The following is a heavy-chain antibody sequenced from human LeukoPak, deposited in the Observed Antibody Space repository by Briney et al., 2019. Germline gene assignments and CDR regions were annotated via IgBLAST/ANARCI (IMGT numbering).Heavy chain of an antibody. CDR1: GFTFSLHY. J-gene: IGHJ4*02. CDR2: IKEDGSEK. D-gene: IGHD1-1*01. CDR3: ARHXYFYFDL. V-gene: IGHV3-7*01. Sequence: PGGSLRLSCAASGFTFSLHYMGWVRQTPGKGLEWVANIKEDGSEKFYVDSVKGRFTISRDNAKNSVYLKMNSVSAEYTAVYYCARHXYFYFDLWGQGTLVTVSS.